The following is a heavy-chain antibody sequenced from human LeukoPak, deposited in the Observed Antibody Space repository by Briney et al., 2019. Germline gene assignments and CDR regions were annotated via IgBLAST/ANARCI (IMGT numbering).Heavy chain of an antibody. CDR1: GGTFSSYA. Sequence: SVKVSCKASGGTFSSYAISWVRQAPGQGLEWMGGIIPIFGTANYAQKFQGRVTITADESTSTAYMELSRLRSDDTAVYYCARDISSSSHDAFDIWGQGTMVTVSS. CDR3: ARDISSSSHDAFDI. CDR2: IIPIFGTA. J-gene: IGHJ3*02. V-gene: IGHV1-69*13. D-gene: IGHD6-13*01.